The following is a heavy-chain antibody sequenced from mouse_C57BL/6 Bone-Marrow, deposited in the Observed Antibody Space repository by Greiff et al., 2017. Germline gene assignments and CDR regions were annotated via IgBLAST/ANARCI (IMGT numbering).Heavy chain of an antibody. V-gene: IGHV5-4*01. CDR1: GFTFSSYA. CDR2: ISDGGSYT. Sequence: EVNLVESGGGLVKPGGSLKLSCAASGFTFSSYAMSWVRQTPEKRLEWVATISDGGSYTYYPDNVKGRFTISRDNTKNNLYLQMSHLKSEDTAMYYCARDGWRFAYWGQGTLVTVSA. J-gene: IGHJ3*01. D-gene: IGHD2-3*01. CDR3: ARDGWRFAY.